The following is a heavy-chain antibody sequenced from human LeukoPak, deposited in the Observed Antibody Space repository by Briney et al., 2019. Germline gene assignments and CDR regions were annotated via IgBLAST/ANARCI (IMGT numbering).Heavy chain of an antibody. J-gene: IGHJ4*02. CDR3: ARSPFTRGSGSSYYYFDY. CDR2: IYTSGNT. CDR1: GGSISSYY. D-gene: IGHD3-10*01. V-gene: IGHV4-4*07. Sequence: PSETLSLICTVSGGSISSYYWSWIRQPAGKGLEWIGRIYTSGNTNYNPSLKGRVTMSVDTSKSQFSLKLSSVTAADTAVYYCARSPFTRGSGSSYYYFDYWGQGTLVTVSS.